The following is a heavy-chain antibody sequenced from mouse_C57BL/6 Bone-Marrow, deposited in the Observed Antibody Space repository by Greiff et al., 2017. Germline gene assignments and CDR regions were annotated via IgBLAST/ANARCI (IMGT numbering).Heavy chain of an antibody. D-gene: IGHD1-1*01. CDR3: VTTVVDYAMDY. Sequence: DVQLVESGEGLVKPGGSLKLSCAASGFTFSSYAMSWVRQTPEKRLEWVAYISSGGDYIYYADTVKGRFTISRDNARNTLYLQMISLKSEDTAMYYSVTTVVDYAMDYWGQGTSVTVSS. CDR2: ISSGGDYI. J-gene: IGHJ4*01. V-gene: IGHV5-9-1*02. CDR1: GFTFSSYA.